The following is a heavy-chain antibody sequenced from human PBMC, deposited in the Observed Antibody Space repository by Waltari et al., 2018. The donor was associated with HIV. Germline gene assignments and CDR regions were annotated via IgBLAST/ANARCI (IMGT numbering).Heavy chain of an antibody. D-gene: IGHD3-9*01. CDR1: GYSFTSYW. CDR3: ARQELRYFDWLLESAGWFDP. J-gene: IGHJ5*02. CDR2: IYPTDSDT. V-gene: IGHV5-51*01. Sequence: EVQLVQSGAEVKKPGESLKISCKGSGYSFTSYWIGWVRQMTGEGREWMGIIYPTDSDTRYSPSFQGQVTISADKSISTAYLQWSSLKASDTAMYYCARQELRYFDWLLESAGWFDPWGQGTLVTVSS.